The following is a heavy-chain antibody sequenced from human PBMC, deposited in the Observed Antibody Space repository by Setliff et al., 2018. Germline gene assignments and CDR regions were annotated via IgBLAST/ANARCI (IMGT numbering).Heavy chain of an antibody. Sequence: ASVKVSCKVSGYTLTELSMHWVRQAPGQGLEWMGRINPNSGGTNYAQKFQGRVTMTRDTSISTAYMELSRLKSHDTAVYYCARSGWLREYYFDYWGQGTLVTSPQ. CDR2: INPNSGGT. CDR1: GYTLTELS. J-gene: IGHJ4*02. D-gene: IGHD5-12*01. CDR3: ARSGWLREYYFDY. V-gene: IGHV1-2*06.